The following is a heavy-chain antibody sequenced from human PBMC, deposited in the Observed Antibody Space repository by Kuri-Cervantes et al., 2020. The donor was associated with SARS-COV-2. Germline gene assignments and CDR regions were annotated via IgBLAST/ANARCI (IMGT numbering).Heavy chain of an antibody. CDR2: ISGSGGST. Sequence: GESLKISCAAPGFTFSSYAMSWVRQAPGKGLEWVSAISGSGGSTYYADSVKGRFTISRDNSKNTLYPQMNSLRAEDTAVYYCAKLGSRRHYEDWGQGTLVTVSS. V-gene: IGHV3-23*01. D-gene: IGHD4-17*01. CDR1: GFTFSSYA. CDR3: AKLGSRRHYED. J-gene: IGHJ4*02.